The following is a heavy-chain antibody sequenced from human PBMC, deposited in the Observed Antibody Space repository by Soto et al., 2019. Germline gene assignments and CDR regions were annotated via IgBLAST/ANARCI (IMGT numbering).Heavy chain of an antibody. Sequence: EVQLVESGGGLVQPGGSLRLSCAASGFTFNNYGMSWVRQAPGKGLEWVSAITDSGGSTYYADSVKGRFTISRDNSKNTVYLQMNSLRAEDTVVYYCAKAATVVTLYYFDYWGQGTLVTVSS. CDR1: GFTFNNYG. CDR3: AKAATVVTLYYFDY. J-gene: IGHJ4*02. CDR2: ITDSGGST. V-gene: IGHV3-23*04. D-gene: IGHD4-17*01.